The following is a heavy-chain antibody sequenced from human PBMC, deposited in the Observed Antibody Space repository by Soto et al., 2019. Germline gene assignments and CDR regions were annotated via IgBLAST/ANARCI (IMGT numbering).Heavy chain of an antibody. D-gene: IGHD1-26*01. CDR3: ARLREVLLPRRDAFDI. CDR1: GGSISRTSYY. V-gene: IGHV4-39*01. Sequence: PSETLSLTCTISGGSISRTSYYWGWIRQPPRKGLEWIGNIYYSGSTYYYPSLKSRVTISIDTSKNQFSLELGSVTAADTALYYCARLREVLLPRRDAFDIWGQGTMVTVSS. CDR2: IYYSGST. J-gene: IGHJ3*02.